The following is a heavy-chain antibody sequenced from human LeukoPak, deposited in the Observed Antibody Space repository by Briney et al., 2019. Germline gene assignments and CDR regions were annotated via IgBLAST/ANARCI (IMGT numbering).Heavy chain of an antibody. CDR2: IKSKTIDGTA. Sequence: GGSLRLSCAASGFTFNNVWMGWVRQAPGKGLEWVGRIKSKTIDGTADYAAPVKGRFTISRDDSKNTLYLQMDSLKTEDTAVYSCTSNLLRFLECSGKYFDFWGQGTLVTVSS. CDR3: TSNLLRFLECSGKYFDF. V-gene: IGHV3-15*01. J-gene: IGHJ4*02. CDR1: GFTFNNVW. D-gene: IGHD3-3*01.